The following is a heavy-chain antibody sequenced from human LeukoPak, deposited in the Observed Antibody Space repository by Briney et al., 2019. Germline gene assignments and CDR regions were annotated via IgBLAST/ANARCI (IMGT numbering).Heavy chain of an antibody. Sequence: GGSLRLSCAASGFTFSSYAMHWVRQAPGKGLEWVAVISYDGSNKYYADSVKGRFTISRDNTKNTLYLQMNSLRAEDTAVYYCASFYDSKAFDIWGQGTMVTVSS. D-gene: IGHD3-22*01. J-gene: IGHJ3*02. CDR3: ASFYDSKAFDI. CDR2: ISYDGSNK. V-gene: IGHV3-30-3*01. CDR1: GFTFSSYA.